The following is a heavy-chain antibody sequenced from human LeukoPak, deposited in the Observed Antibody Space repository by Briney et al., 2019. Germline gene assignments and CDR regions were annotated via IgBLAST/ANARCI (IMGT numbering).Heavy chain of an antibody. CDR3: AKGITMIVVVITPFDY. Sequence: PGGSLRLSCAASGFTFNSYAMSWVRQAPGKGLEWVSAISGSGGSTYYADSVKGRFTISRDNSKNTLYLQMNSLRAEDTAVYYCAKGITMIVVVITPFDYWGQGTLVTVSS. CDR1: GFTFNSYA. V-gene: IGHV3-23*01. D-gene: IGHD3-22*01. CDR2: ISGSGGST. J-gene: IGHJ4*02.